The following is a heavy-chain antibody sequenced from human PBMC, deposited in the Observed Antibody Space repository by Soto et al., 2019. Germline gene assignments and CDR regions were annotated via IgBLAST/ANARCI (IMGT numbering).Heavy chain of an antibody. V-gene: IGHV3-23*01. CDR1: GFTFSSYA. CDR3: AKYDSSSWLRPFDY. J-gene: IGHJ4*02. D-gene: IGHD6-13*01. Sequence: GSLRLSCAASGFTFSSYAMSWVRQAPGKGLEWGSGMSGSGDSTYYADSVKGRFTISRGNSKNTLYLQMNSLRAEDTAVYYCAKYDSSSWLRPFDYWGQGTLVTVSS. CDR2: MSGSGDST.